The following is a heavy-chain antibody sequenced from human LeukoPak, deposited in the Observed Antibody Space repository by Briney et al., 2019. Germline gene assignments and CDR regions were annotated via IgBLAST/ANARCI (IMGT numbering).Heavy chain of an antibody. D-gene: IGHD4-11*01. V-gene: IGHV4-30-2*01. CDR1: GGSISSGGYY. J-gene: IGHJ4*02. CDR2: IYHSGST. CDR3: ARADEVTTVNDY. Sequence: SETLSLTCTVSGGSISSGGYYWSWIRQPPGKGLEWIGYIYHSGSTYYNPSLKSRVTISVDTSKNQFSLKLSSVTAADTAVYYCARADEVTTVNDYWGQGTLVTVSS.